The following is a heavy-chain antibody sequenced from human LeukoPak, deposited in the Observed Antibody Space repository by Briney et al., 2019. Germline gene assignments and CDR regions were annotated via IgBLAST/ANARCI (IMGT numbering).Heavy chain of an antibody. CDR2: IGASGDSI. J-gene: IGHJ4*02. Sequence: SGGSLRLSCAVSGFTFSSYAMIWVRQAPGRGLVWVSSIGASGDSIYYTDSVKGRFTISRDNSKNTLYLQMSSLRVEGTAVYYCAKIPDVSDYWGQGTLVTVSS. V-gene: IGHV3-23*01. CDR3: AKIPDVSDY. D-gene: IGHD5/OR15-5a*01. CDR1: GFTFSSYA.